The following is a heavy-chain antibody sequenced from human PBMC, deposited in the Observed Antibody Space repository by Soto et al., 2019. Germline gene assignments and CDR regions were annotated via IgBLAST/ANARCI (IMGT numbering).Heavy chain of an antibody. Sequence: PSETLSLTCAVYGGSLSGYYWGWLRQPPGKGLEWIGEINHSGSTNYNPSLKSRVTISVDTSKNQFSLKLSSVTAADTAVYYCARGLAYSSGWYSSKNWFDPWGQGTLVTVSS. CDR2: INHSGST. CDR1: GGSLSGYY. J-gene: IGHJ5*02. CDR3: ARGLAYSSGWYSSKNWFDP. V-gene: IGHV4-34*01. D-gene: IGHD6-19*01.